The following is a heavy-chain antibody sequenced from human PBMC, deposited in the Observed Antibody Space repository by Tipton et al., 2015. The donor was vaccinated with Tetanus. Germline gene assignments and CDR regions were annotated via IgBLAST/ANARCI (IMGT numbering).Heavy chain of an antibody. D-gene: IGHD3-16*01. V-gene: IGHV4-34*01. CDR1: GGAFSYSY. CDR3: ARAGETPLWGAFNS. Sequence: TLSLTCAFYGGAFSYSYWEWLRQPPGKGVEGIGEISHRGSTNYKPSLKNRVTISVDTSKNQFSLRLKSVAAADTAVYYCARAGETPLWGAFNSWGQGALVTVSS. J-gene: IGHJ4*02. CDR2: ISHRGST.